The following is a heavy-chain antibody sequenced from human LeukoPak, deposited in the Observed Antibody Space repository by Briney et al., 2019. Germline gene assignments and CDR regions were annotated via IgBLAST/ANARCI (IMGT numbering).Heavy chain of an antibody. CDR3: ARHFTTVTPWYFDY. J-gene: IGHJ4*02. D-gene: IGHD4-17*01. V-gene: IGHV4-39*01. CDR1: GGPISSSDYY. Sequence: SETLSLTCTVSGGPISSSDYYWGWIRQPPGKGLEWIGSIYYSGSTYHNPSLKSRVTISIDTSKNQFSLRLTSVTAADTAVYYCARHFTTVTPWYFDYWGQGTLVTVSS. CDR2: IYYSGST.